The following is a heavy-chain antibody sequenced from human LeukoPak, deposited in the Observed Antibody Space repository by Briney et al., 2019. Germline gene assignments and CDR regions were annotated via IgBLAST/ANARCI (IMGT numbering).Heavy chain of an antibody. CDR1: GFPFSSYW. J-gene: IGHJ4*02. Sequence: GGSLRLSCVASGFPFSSYWMTWVRQAPGKGLEWVAVISDDGGNKYYADSVKGRFTISRDNSKNTLSLLMNSLRAEDTALYYCAKRGSCTSISCLSTTLDSWGQGALVTVSS. CDR3: AKRGSCTSISCLSTTLDS. CDR2: ISDDGGNK. V-gene: IGHV3-30*18. D-gene: IGHD2-2*01.